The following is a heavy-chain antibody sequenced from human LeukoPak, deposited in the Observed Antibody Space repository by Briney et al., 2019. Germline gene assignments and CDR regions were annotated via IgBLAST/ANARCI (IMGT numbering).Heavy chain of an antibody. CDR2: MNPNSGNT. Sequence: ASVKVSCKASGYTFTSYDINWVRQATGQGLGWMGWMNPNSGNTGYAQKFQGRVTMTRNTSISTAYMELSSLRSEDTAVYYCARGMRWLLPCLDYWGQGTLVTVSS. CDR1: GYTFTSYD. D-gene: IGHD5-24*01. V-gene: IGHV1-8*01. J-gene: IGHJ4*02. CDR3: ARGMRWLLPCLDY.